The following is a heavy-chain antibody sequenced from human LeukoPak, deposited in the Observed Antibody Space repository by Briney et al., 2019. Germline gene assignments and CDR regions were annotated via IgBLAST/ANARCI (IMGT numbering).Heavy chain of an antibody. D-gene: IGHD4-11*01. J-gene: IGHJ4*02. CDR2: INHSGST. CDR1: GGSFSSGDYY. V-gene: IGHV4-34*01. Sequence: SETLSLTCTVSGGSFSSGDYYWSWIRQPPGKGLEWIGEINHSGSTNYNPSLKSRVTISVDTSKNQFSLKLSSVTAADTAVYYCARGHDYSNYGDYWGQGTLVTVSS. CDR3: ARGHDYSNYGDY.